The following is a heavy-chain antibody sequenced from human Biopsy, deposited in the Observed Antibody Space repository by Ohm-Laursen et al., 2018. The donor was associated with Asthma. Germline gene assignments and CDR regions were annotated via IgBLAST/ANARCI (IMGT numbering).Heavy chain of an antibody. CDR3: ARHWSGNGWQDMYNYFDP. CDR1: GDSISTTNY. V-gene: IGHV4-39*01. CDR2: VYYSGTS. Sequence: TLSLTCSVSGDSISTTNYWSWIRQPPGKRLEWIGSVYYSGTSYYNPSLKGRLTISVDTSKNQFSLTLGSVTAADTAVYYCARHWSGNGWQDMYNYFDPWGRGTLVTVSS. D-gene: IGHD6-19*01. J-gene: IGHJ5*02.